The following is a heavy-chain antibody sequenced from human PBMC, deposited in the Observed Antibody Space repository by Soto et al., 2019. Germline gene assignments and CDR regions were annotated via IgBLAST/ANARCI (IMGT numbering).Heavy chain of an antibody. Sequence: EASVKVGCKASGYTCTGYRVGGLRQSPGRGLEWMGWISAYNGNTNYAQKLQGRVTMTTDTSTSTAYMELRSLRSDDTAVYYCARGDIVLMVYAIPGAFDIWGQGTVVTVSS. V-gene: IGHV1-18*01. J-gene: IGHJ3*02. CDR2: ISAYNGNT. CDR1: GYTCTGYR. CDR3: ARGDIVLMVYAIPGAFDI. D-gene: IGHD2-8*01.